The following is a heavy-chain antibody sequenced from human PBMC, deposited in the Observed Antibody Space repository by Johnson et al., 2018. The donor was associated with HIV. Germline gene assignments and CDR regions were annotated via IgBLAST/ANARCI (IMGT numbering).Heavy chain of an antibody. CDR1: GFTFNSYA. J-gene: IGHJ3*02. V-gene: IGHV3-30*04. Sequence: QVQLVESGGGVVRPGRSLRLSCAASGFTFNSYAMHWVRQAPGKGLEWVAVISYDGSNKYYADSVKGRFTISRDNAKNSLYLQMNSLRAEDTALYYCARDSGEMWALRIAFDIWGQGTMVTVSS. D-gene: IGHD1-26*01. CDR2: ISYDGSNK. CDR3: ARDSGEMWALRIAFDI.